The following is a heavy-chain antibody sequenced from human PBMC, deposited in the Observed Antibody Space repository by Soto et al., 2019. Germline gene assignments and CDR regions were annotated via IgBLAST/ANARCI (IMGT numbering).Heavy chain of an antibody. CDR3: AHTNYDILGRIDYYYMDV. D-gene: IGHD3-9*01. Sequence: QITLEESGPTLVKPTQALTLTCTFSGFSLSTSGEGVGWIRQPPGKALEWLALIYWDDDNRYSPSLKSRLTVTKDTSKNQVVLTMTNMDPVDTATYYCAHTNYDILGRIDYYYMDVWGKGTTVIVS. V-gene: IGHV2-5*02. CDR2: IYWDDDN. J-gene: IGHJ6*03. CDR1: GFSLSTSGEG.